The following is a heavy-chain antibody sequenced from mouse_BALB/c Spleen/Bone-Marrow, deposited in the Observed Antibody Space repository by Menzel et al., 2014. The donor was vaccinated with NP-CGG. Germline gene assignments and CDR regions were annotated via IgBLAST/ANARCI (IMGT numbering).Heavy chain of an antibody. CDR2: INYSGST. CDR1: GYSITSDYA. J-gene: IGHJ4*01. V-gene: IGHV3-2*02. CDR3: SRSGNYGTRYYYAMDY. D-gene: IGHD1-1*01. Sequence: ESGPGLVKPSQSLSLTCTVTGYSITSDYAWNWIRQFPGNKLEWMGYINYSGSTSYNPSLKSRISITRDTSKNQFFLQFNSVTTEDTATYYCSRSGNYGTRYYYAMDYWGLGTSVTVS.